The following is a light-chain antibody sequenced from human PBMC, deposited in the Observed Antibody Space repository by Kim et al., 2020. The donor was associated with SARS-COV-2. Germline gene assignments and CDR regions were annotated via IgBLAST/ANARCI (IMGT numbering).Light chain of an antibody. Sequence: VALGQTATITCGASNIGGRIVHRYQKTPGQAPVMVIDRDTNRPAGIPERFSGSTSGNTATLTISRAQAGDEADYYCQVWDSNTWVFGGGTQLTV. J-gene: IGLJ3*02. CDR2: RDT. V-gene: IGLV3-9*01. CDR1: NIGGRI. CDR3: QVWDSNTWV.